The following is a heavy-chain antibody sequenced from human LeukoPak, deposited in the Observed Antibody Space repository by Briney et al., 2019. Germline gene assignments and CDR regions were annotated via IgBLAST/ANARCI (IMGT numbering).Heavy chain of an antibody. D-gene: IGHD6-19*01. Sequence: ASVKVSCKASGGTFSSYAISWVRQAPGQGLEWMGGIIPIFGTANYAQKFQGRVTITTDESTSTAYMELSSLRSEDTAVYYCAREMGSSGRYGYWGQGTLVTVSS. CDR1: GGTFSSYA. CDR3: AREMGSSGRYGY. CDR2: IIPIFGTA. J-gene: IGHJ4*02. V-gene: IGHV1-69*05.